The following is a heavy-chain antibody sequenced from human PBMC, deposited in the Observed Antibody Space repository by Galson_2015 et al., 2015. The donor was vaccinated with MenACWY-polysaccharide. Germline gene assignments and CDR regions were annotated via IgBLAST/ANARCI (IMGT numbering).Heavy chain of an antibody. V-gene: IGHV3-7*01. Sequence: SLRLSCAASGLTFSNWWMTWVRQAPGKGLEWVASTKKDRSEKYYVDSVKGRFTISRDNAKDSLYLQMNSLRAEDTAVYFCARGHLGLGLWGQGTTVTVSS. J-gene: IGHJ6*02. CDR3: ARGHLGLGL. D-gene: IGHD7-27*01. CDR2: TKKDRSEK. CDR1: GLTFSNWW.